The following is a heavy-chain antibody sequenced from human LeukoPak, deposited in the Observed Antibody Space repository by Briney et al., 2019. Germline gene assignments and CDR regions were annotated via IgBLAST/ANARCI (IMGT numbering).Heavy chain of an antibody. D-gene: IGHD3-22*01. CDR3: ARVVHPYDYESSGLTYDAFDI. J-gene: IGHJ3*02. CDR1: GYTFTTYP. CDR2: INTNTGNP. Sequence: ASVKVSCKASGYTFTTYPMNWVRQAPGQGLEWMGWINTNTGNPTYAQGFTGRFVFSLDTSVNTAYLQISSLKAEDTAVYYCARVVHPYDYESSGLTYDAFDIWGQGTMVTVSS. V-gene: IGHV7-4-1*02.